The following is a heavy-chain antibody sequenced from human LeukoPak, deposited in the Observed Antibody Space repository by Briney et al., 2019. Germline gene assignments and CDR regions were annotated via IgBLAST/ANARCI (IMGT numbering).Heavy chain of an antibody. CDR1: GYAFTHYY. CDR2: INPGGGTT. D-gene: IGHD6-13*01. Sequence: ASVKVSCKASGYAFTHYYMHWVRQAPGQGLEWMGIINPGGGTTSYAQRFQGRVTMTSDTSTSTIYIELSSLRSEDTAVYYCARDGPGYTSSSTDYMDVWGKGTTVTVSS. J-gene: IGHJ6*03. V-gene: IGHV1-46*01. CDR3: ARDGPGYTSSSTDYMDV.